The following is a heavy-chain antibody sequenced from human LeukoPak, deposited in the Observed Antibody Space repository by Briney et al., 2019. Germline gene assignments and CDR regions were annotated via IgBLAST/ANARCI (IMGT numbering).Heavy chain of an antibody. Sequence: SETLSLTCTVSGYPISSGYYWGWIRQPPGKGLEWIGSIYHSGSTYYDPSLKSRVTISVDTSKNQFSLKLSSVTAADTAVYYCARCNWNRPNWFDPWGQGTLVTVSS. J-gene: IGHJ5*02. V-gene: IGHV4-38-2*02. CDR2: IYHSGST. CDR1: GYPISSGYY. CDR3: ARCNWNRPNWFDP. D-gene: IGHD1-20*01.